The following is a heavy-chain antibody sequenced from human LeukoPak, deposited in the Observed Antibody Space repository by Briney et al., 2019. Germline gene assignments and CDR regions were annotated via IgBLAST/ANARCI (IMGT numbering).Heavy chain of an antibody. CDR2: ISSSGASI. J-gene: IGHJ4*02. Sequence: GGSLRLSCAASGFTFSEYYMIWIRQPPGKGLEFISSISSSGASIYYADFLKGRFTISRDNAKNSLYLQMNSLRAEDTAVYYCAREARWQGTFDYWGQGTLVTVSS. CDR3: AREARWQGTFDY. V-gene: IGHV3-11*04. D-gene: IGHD1-1*01. CDR1: GFTFSEYY.